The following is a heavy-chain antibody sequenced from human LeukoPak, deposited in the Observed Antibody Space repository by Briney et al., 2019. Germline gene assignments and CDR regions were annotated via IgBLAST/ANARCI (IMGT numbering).Heavy chain of an antibody. CDR1: GFTFDDYA. CDR3: AKDTRGIAVAGTFDY. V-gene: IGHV3-9*01. Sequence: GGSLRLSCAASGFTFDDYAMHWVRHAPGKGLEWVPGISWNSGSIGYADSVKGRYTISRDNAKNSLYLQMNSLRAGDTALYYCAKDTRGIAVAGTFDYWGQGTLVTVSS. CDR2: ISWNSGSI. J-gene: IGHJ4*02. D-gene: IGHD6-19*01.